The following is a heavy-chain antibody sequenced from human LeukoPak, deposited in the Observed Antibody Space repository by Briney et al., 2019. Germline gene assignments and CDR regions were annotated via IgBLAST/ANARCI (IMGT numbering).Heavy chain of an antibody. CDR2: ISWNSGSI. J-gene: IGHJ5*02. Sequence: PGRSLRLSCAASGFTFDDYAMHWVRQAPGKGLEWVSGISWNSGSIGYADSVKGRFTISRDNAKNSLYLQMNSLRAEDTALYYCAKEDDIGWFDPWGQGTLVTVSS. V-gene: IGHV3-9*01. CDR3: AKEDDIGWFDP. CDR1: GFTFDDYA. D-gene: IGHD5-12*01.